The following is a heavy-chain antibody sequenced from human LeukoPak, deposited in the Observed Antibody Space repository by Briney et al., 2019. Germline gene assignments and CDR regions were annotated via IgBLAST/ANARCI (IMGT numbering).Heavy chain of an antibody. Sequence: GGSLRLSCGASGFTFSNYAMHWVRQAPGKGLQWVAFIRYDGSDKFYADSVKGRFTISRDNSKNTLYLQMNSLRAEDTALYYCAKDQSSWYNFDYWGQGTLVTVSS. D-gene: IGHD6-13*01. J-gene: IGHJ4*02. CDR2: IRYDGSDK. CDR1: GFTFSNYA. CDR3: AKDQSSWYNFDY. V-gene: IGHV3-30*02.